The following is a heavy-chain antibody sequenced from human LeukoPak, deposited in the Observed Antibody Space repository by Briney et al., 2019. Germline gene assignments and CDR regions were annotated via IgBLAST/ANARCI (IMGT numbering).Heavy chain of an antibody. Sequence: GGSLRLSYAASGFTVSTIYMSWVRQAPGKGLEWVSIIYSGGSTYYADSVKGRFTISRDNSKNTLYLQMNSLRAEDTAVYYCARDVVGATGDYYGMDVWGQGTTVTVSS. CDR2: IYSGGST. D-gene: IGHD1-26*01. V-gene: IGHV3-53*01. CDR3: ARDVVGATGDYYGMDV. CDR1: GFTVSTIY. J-gene: IGHJ6*02.